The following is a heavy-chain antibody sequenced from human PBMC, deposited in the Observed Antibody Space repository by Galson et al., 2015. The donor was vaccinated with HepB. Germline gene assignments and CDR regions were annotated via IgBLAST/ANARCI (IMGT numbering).Heavy chain of an antibody. D-gene: IGHD1-1*01. CDR3: ASSAAPLLQLYYFDY. CDR1: GFTFSSYA. CDR2: ISYDGSNK. J-gene: IGHJ4*02. V-gene: IGHV3-30-3*01. Sequence: SLRLSCAASGFTFSSYAMHWVRQAPGKGLEWVAVISYDGSNKYYADSVKGRFTISRDNSKNTLYLQMNSLRAEDTAVYYCASSAAPLLQLYYFDYWGQGTLVTVSS.